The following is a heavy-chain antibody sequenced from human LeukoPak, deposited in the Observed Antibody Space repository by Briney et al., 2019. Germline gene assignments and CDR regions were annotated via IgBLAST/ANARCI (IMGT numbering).Heavy chain of an antibody. V-gene: IGHV1-2*02. CDR1: GYTFTSYY. CDR3: ARDDTAMVKGPDYYYDSSGSIRTHDAFDI. J-gene: IGHJ3*02. D-gene: IGHD3-22*01. Sequence: GASVKVSCKASGYTFTSYYMHWVRQAPGQGLEWMGIINPSGGSTNYAQKFQGRVTMTRDTSISTAYMELSRLRSDDTAVYYCARDDTAMVKGPDYYYDSSGSIRTHDAFDIRGQGTMVTVSS. CDR2: INPSGGST.